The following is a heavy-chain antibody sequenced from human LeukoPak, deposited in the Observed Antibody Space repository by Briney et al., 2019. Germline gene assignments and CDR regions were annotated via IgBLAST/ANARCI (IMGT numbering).Heavy chain of an antibody. CDR3: ARGWNTTPRSGFDI. J-gene: IGHJ3*02. Sequence: PGGSLRLSCAASEFTISRYWMHWVRQAPGKGLVWVSNINNDGSITTYADSVKGRFTISRDYVKNTLFLQMNSLGAEDTALYYCARGWNTTPRSGFDIWGLGTMVTVSS. D-gene: IGHD1/OR15-1a*01. CDR2: INNDGSIT. CDR1: EFTISRYW. V-gene: IGHV3-74*01.